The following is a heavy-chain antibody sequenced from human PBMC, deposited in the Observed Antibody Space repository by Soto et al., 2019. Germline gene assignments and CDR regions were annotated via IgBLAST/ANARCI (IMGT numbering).Heavy chain of an antibody. V-gene: IGHV1-69*02. D-gene: IGHD2-15*01. CDR2: IIPILGIA. Sequence: SVKVSCKASGGTFSSYTISWLRQAPGQGLEWMGRIIPILGIANYAQKFQGRVTITADKSTSTAYMELSSLRSEDTAVYYCAKGYCSGGSCYSDWFDPWGQGTLVTVSS. J-gene: IGHJ5*02. CDR3: AKGYCSGGSCYSDWFDP. CDR1: GGTFSSYT.